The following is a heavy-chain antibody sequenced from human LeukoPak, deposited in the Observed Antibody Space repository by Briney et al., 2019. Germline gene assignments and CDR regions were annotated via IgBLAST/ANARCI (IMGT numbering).Heavy chain of an antibody. J-gene: IGHJ4*02. CDR1: GFTFSTYA. CDR3: AKGGDISTSYRSPHLEY. D-gene: IGHD2/OR15-2a*01. CDR2: LSGSGGST. V-gene: IGHV3-23*01. Sequence: GGSLRLSCAASGFTFSTYAMSWVRQAPGKGLEWVSGLSGSGGSTYYADSVKGRSTISRDNSKNTLYLQLSSLRADDTAVYYCAKGGDISTSYRSPHLEYWGQGTLVTVSS.